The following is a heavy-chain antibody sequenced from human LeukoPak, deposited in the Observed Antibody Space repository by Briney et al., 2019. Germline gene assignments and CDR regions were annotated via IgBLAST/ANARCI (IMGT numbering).Heavy chain of an antibody. J-gene: IGHJ6*03. V-gene: IGHV3-30*04. CDR3: ARDWYYYDSSGYYSYYYYYMDV. CDR1: GFTFSSCA. Sequence: PGRSLRLSCAASGFTFSSCAMHWVRQAPGKGLEWVAVISYDGSNKYYADSVKGRFTISRDNSKNTLYLQMNSLRAEDTAVYYCARDWYYYDSSGYYSYYYYYMDVWGKGTTVTVSS. D-gene: IGHD3-22*01. CDR2: ISYDGSNK.